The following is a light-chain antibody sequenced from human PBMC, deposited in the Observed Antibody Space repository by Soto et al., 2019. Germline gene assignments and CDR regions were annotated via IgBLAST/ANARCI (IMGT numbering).Light chain of an antibody. Sequence: DIQMTQSPSTLSASVGARVTITFRASQSISTWLAWYQQKPGKAPKLLIYDASSLESGVPPRFNGSGSGTEFTLTISSLQPDDFATYCCQQYSAYWTFGQGTKVDIK. CDR2: DAS. V-gene: IGKV1-5*01. CDR3: QQYSAYWT. J-gene: IGKJ1*01. CDR1: QSISTW.